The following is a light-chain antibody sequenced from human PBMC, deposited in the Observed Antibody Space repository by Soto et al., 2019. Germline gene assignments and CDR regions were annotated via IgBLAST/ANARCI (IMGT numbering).Light chain of an antibody. V-gene: IGKV1-5*03. CDR3: QQYNSYPT. CDR2: KAS. J-gene: IGKJ5*01. CDR1: QSISSW. Sequence: DIQMTQSPSTLSASVGDRVTITCRASQSISSWLAWYQQKPGKAPKLLIYKASSLESGVPSRFSGSGSGTEFTLTISSLQPDDFATYYCQQYNSYPTFGQGIRLEMK.